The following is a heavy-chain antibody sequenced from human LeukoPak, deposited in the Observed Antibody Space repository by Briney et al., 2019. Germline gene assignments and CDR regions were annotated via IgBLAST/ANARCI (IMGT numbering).Heavy chain of an antibody. J-gene: IGHJ3*02. D-gene: IGHD3-22*01. CDR2: IYPGDSDT. CDR1: GYSFTSYW. V-gene: IGHV5-51*01. CDR3: ARRLLGYYDSSGQAFDI. Sequence: GESLKISCKGSGYSFTSYWIGWVRQMPGKGLEWMGIIYPGDSDTRYSPSFQGQVTISADKSISTAYLQWSSLKASDTAMYYCARRLLGYYDSSGQAFDIWGQGTMVTVSS.